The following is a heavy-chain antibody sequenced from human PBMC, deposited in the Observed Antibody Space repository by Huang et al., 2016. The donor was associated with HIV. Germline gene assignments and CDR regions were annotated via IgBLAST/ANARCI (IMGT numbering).Heavy chain of an antibody. CDR2: SHSTGNT. J-gene: IGHJ4*02. CDR3: ARDNAYQGFFES. V-gene: IGHV4-4*07. D-gene: IGHD2-2*01. Sequence: QVQLQESGPGLVKPSETLSLTCTVSGDSISGYYWSWIRQPAGEGLEWIGHSHSTGNTNFNPSLRSRITMSVDTAKKQFSLKLDSVTAADTAVYYCARDNAYQGFFESWGQGTLVTV. CDR1: GDSISGYY.